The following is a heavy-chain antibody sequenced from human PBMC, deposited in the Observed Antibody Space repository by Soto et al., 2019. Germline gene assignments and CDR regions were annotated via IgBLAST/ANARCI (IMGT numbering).Heavy chain of an antibody. Sequence: GESLKISCKGPGYSFTSYWIGWVRQMPGKGLEWMGIIYPGDSDTRYSPSFQGQVTISADKSISTAYLQWSSLKASDTAMYYWARHGANWNYVGTFDYWGQGTQVTVSS. J-gene: IGHJ4*02. CDR2: IYPGDSDT. CDR3: ARHGANWNYVGTFDY. D-gene: IGHD1-7*01. V-gene: IGHV5-51*01. CDR1: GYSFTSYW.